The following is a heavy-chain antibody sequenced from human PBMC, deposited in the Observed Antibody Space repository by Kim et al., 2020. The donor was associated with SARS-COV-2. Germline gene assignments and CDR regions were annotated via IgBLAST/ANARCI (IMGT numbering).Heavy chain of an antibody. Sequence: YVDSVEGRFTVSRDNAKNSVLLQMNGLRPEDTAVYYCARDDGFRSIDHWGQGILVTVSS. J-gene: IGHJ4*02. D-gene: IGHD6-25*01. V-gene: IGHV3-7*01. CDR3: ARDDGFRSIDH.